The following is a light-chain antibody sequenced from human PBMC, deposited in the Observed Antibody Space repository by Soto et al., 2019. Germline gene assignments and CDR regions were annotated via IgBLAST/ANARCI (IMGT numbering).Light chain of an antibody. CDR3: QQYYKWPPFT. CDR2: DAS. CDR1: QSVSSY. V-gene: IGKV3-11*01. Sequence: EIVLTQSPATLSLSPGERATLSCRASQSVSSYLAWYQQKPGQAPRLLIYDASNRATGIPARFSGSGSGTDFTLTISSLQSEDFALYYCQQYYKWPPFTFGPGTKVDI. J-gene: IGKJ3*01.